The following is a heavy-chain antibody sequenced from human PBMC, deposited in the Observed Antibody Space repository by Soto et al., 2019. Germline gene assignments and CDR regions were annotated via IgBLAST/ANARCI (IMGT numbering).Heavy chain of an antibody. CDR1: GGSISSYY. CDR3: ARDLRYCISTSCFHWFDP. Sequence: PSETLSLTCTVSGGSISSYYWSWIRQPPGKGLEWIGYIYYSGSTNYNPSLKSRVTISVDTSKNQFSLKLSSVTAADTAVYYCARDLRYCISTSCFHWFDPWGQGTLVTVS. J-gene: IGHJ5*02. CDR2: IYYSGST. D-gene: IGHD2-2*01. V-gene: IGHV4-59*01.